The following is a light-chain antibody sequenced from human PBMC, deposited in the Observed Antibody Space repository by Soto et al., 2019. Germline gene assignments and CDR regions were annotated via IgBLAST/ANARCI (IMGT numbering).Light chain of an antibody. Sequence: EIVLTQSPGTLSLSPGERATLSCRASQSVSSSNLAWYQQRPGQAPRLLIYGASSRANGIPDRFSGSGSGTDFTLTINRLEPEDFALYYCQQYGSSPTFGQGTKVDIK. CDR1: QSVSSSN. CDR3: QQYGSSPT. V-gene: IGKV3-20*01. J-gene: IGKJ1*01. CDR2: GAS.